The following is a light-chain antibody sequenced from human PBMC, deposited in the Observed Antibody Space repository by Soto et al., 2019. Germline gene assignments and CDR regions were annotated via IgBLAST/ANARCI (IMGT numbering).Light chain of an antibody. CDR3: QQSYSIPYT. CDR1: QSMNSY. CDR2: AAS. Sequence: DIQMTQSPSSLSACVGDRVTITCRASQSMNSYLNWYQQKPGKAPKLLIYAASSLQSGVPSRFSGSGSGTDFTLTISSLQPEDFATYYCQQSYSIPYTFGQGTKLEIK. V-gene: IGKV1-39*01. J-gene: IGKJ2*01.